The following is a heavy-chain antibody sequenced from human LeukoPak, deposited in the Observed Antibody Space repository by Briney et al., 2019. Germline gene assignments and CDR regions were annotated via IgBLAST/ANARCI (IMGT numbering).Heavy chain of an antibody. J-gene: IGHJ3*02. CDR3: ARVWGIAAAGADAFDI. CDR1: GGSISSSSYY. CDR2: IYTSGST. V-gene: IGHV4-61*02. D-gene: IGHD6-13*01. Sequence: SETLSLTCTVSGGSISSSSYYWSWIRQPAGKGLEWIGRIYTSGSTNYNPSLKSRVTISVDTSKNQFSLKLSSVTAADTAVYYCARVWGIAAAGADAFDIWGQGTMVTVSS.